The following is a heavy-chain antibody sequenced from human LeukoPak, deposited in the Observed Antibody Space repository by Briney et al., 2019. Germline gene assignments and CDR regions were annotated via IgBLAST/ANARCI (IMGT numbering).Heavy chain of an antibody. CDR3: ARDPDYDILTGYDGYGMDV. D-gene: IGHD3-9*01. CDR2: IYTSGST. V-gene: IGHV4-61*02. CDR1: GGSISSGSYY. Sequence: SQTLSLTCTVSGGSISSGSYYWSWIRQPAGKGLEWIGRIYTSGSTNYNPSLKSRVTISVDTSKNQFSLKLSSVTAADTAVYYCARDPDYDILTGYDGYGMDVWGQGTTVTV. J-gene: IGHJ6*02.